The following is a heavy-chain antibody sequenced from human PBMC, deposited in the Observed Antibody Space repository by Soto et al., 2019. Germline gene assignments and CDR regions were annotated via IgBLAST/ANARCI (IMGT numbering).Heavy chain of an antibody. CDR2: IYYSGST. V-gene: IGHV4-31*03. CDR1: GGSISSGGYY. J-gene: IGHJ6*02. D-gene: IGHD3-3*01. CDR3: AREKDYDFWSGYYGWWGSEKQTDYYYYYGMDV. Sequence: SETLSLTCTVSGGSISSGGYYWSWIRQHPGKGLEWIGYIYYSGSTYYNPSLKSRVTISVDTSKNQFSLKLSSVTAADTAVYYCAREKDYDFWSGYYGWWGSEKQTDYYYYYGMDVWGQGTTVTVSS.